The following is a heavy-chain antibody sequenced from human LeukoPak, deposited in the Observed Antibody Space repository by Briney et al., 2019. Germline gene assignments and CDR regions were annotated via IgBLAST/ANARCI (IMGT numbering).Heavy chain of an antibody. Sequence: GSLRLSCTVSGGSISSSSYYWGWIRQPPGKGLEWIGSIYYSGSTYYNPSLKSRVTISVDTSKNQFSLKLSSVTAADTAVYYCARGDIVVVVAATRGWFDPWGQGTLVTVSS. CDR3: ARGDIVVVVAATRGWFDP. CDR1: GGSISSSSYY. J-gene: IGHJ5*02. D-gene: IGHD2-15*01. V-gene: IGHV4-39*07. CDR2: IYYSGST.